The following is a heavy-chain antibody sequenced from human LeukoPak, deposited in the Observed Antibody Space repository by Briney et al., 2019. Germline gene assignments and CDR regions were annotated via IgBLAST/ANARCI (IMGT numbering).Heavy chain of an antibody. D-gene: IGHD3-22*01. CDR2: INPNSGGT. J-gene: IGHJ4*02. V-gene: IGHV1-2*02. CDR3: AKYYYDSYEGYYFDY. CDR1: GYTFTGSY. Sequence: GASVKVSCKASGYTFTGSYMHWVRQAPGQGLEWMGWINPNSGGTNYAQKFQGRVTMTRDTSISTAYMELSSLKSDDTAFYYCAKYYYDSYEGYYFDYWGQGTLVTVSS.